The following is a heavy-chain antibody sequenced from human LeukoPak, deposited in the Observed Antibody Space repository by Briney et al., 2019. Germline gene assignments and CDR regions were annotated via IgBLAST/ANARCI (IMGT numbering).Heavy chain of an antibody. CDR2: IYYTGST. D-gene: IGHD3-10*01. CDR1: GGSISSYY. Sequence: PSETLSLTCTISGGSISSYYWSWIRQPPGKGLEWIGYIYYTGSTNHNPSLKSRVTISVDTSKNQFSLKLNSVTAADTAVFYCAKSNGYGLEDIWGQGTMVTVSS. V-gene: IGHV4-59*12. CDR3: AKSNGYGLEDI. J-gene: IGHJ3*02.